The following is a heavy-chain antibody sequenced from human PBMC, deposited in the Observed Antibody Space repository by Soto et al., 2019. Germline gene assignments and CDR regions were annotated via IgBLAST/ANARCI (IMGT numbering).Heavy chain of an antibody. Sequence: QVQLVESGGGVVQPGRSLRLSCAASGFTFSSYGMHWVRQAPGKGLEWVAVIWYDGSNKYYADSVKGRFTISRDNSKNTLFLQMNSLKTEDTAMYYCTRVRSRNWGLDDSDIWGQGTMVTVSS. CDR1: GFTFSSYG. J-gene: IGHJ3*02. D-gene: IGHD7-27*01. CDR3: TRVRSRNWGLDDSDI. CDR2: IWYDGSNK. V-gene: IGHV3-33*01.